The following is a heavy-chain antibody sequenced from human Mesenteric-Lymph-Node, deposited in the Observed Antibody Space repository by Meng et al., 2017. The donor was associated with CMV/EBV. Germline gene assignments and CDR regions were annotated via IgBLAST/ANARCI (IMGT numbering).Heavy chain of an antibody. CDR3: ARGPKVVPPAHHFDY. CDR2: ISGGGSTI. V-gene: IGHV3-48*03. CDR1: GFTFSTFE. D-gene: IGHD2-2*01. J-gene: IGHJ4*02. Sequence: GGSLRLSCVASGFTFSTFEMNWVRQAPGRGLEWVSYISGGGSTIYYADSVKGRFTISRDNSKNTLYLQMNSLRAEDTAVYYCARGPKVVPPAHHFDYWGQGALVTVSS.